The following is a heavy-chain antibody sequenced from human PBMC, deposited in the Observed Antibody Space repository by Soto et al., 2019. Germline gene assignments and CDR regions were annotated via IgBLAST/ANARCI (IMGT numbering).Heavy chain of an antibody. V-gene: IGHV4-59*01. J-gene: IGHJ6*03. D-gene: IGHD3-10*01. CDR1: GGSISSYY. CDR2: IYYSGST. CDR3: ASAIYGSGSYFMEPYYYYYYMDV. Sequence: QVQLQESGPGLVKPSETLSLTCTVSGGSISSYYWSWIRQPPGKGLEWIGYIYYSGSTNYNPSLKSRVTISVDTSKNQFSLKLSSVPAADTAVYYCASAIYGSGSYFMEPYYYYYYMDVWGKGTTVTVSS.